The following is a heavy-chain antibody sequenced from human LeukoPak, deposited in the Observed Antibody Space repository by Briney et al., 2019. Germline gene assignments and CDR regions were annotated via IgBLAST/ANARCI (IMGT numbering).Heavy chain of an antibody. D-gene: IGHD3-3*01. CDR2: INHNGST. V-gene: IGHV4-34*01. CDR1: GGSFSGYY. Sequence: SETLSLTCAVYGGSFSGYYWSWIRQPPGKGLEWIGEINHNGSTNYNPSLKSRVTISVDTSKNQFSLKLSSVTAADTAVYYCATAGYDFWSGYSTCYYMDVWGKGTTVTVSS. CDR3: ATAGYDFWSGYSTCYYMDV. J-gene: IGHJ6*03.